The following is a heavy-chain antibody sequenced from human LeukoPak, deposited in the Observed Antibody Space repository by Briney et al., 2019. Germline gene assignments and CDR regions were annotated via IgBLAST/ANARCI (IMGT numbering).Heavy chain of an antibody. CDR2: IGSSGIII. CDR3: AREDYGEAFDY. V-gene: IGHV3-48*03. Sequence: GGSLRLSCAASGSXFSSYEINWVRQVPGKGLEWVSYIGSSGIIIYYADSVKGRFTISRDNAKNSLYLQMNSLRVEDTAVYFCAREDYGEAFDYWGQGTLVTVSS. D-gene: IGHD4-17*01. J-gene: IGHJ4*02. CDR1: GSXFSSYE.